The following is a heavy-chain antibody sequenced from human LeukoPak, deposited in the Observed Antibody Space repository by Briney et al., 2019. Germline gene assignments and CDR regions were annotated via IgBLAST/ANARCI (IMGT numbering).Heavy chain of an antibody. CDR2: IIPIFGTA. D-gene: IGHD5-18*01. Sequence: SVKVSCKASGGTFSSYAISWVRQAPGQGLEWMGGIIPIFGTANYAQKFQGRVTITADESTSTAYMELSSLRSEDTAVYYCARVRIQLWTQPHFDYWGQGTLVSVSS. CDR3: ARVRIQLWTQPHFDY. V-gene: IGHV1-69*13. CDR1: GGTFSSYA. J-gene: IGHJ4*02.